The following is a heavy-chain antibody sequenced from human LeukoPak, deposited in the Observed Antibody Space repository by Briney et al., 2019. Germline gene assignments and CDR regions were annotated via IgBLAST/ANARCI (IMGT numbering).Heavy chain of an antibody. J-gene: IGHJ5*02. CDR1: GFIFNDYD. CDR2: ISNTGRNT. CDR3: ARNPKVNWFDL. Sequence: GGSLRLSCAVSGFIFNDYDMSWVRQAPGKGLEWVSTISNTGRNTNYADSVKGRFSISRDGSKNTLSLQMNSLRVEDTAVYFCARNPKVNWFDLWGQGTLVTVSS. V-gene: IGHV3-23*01.